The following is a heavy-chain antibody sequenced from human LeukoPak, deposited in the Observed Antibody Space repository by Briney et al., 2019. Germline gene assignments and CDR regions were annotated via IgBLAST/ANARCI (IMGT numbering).Heavy chain of an antibody. V-gene: IGHV3-23*01. Sequence: GGSLRLSCAASGFTFSSYAMSWVRQAPGKGLEWVSAISGSGGSTYYADSVKGRFTISRDNSKNTLYLQMNSLRAEDTAVYYCAKVAGYSSGWYGSYYFDYWGQGTLDTVSS. CDR1: GFTFSSYA. D-gene: IGHD6-19*01. CDR3: AKVAGYSSGWYGSYYFDY. CDR2: ISGSGGST. J-gene: IGHJ4*02.